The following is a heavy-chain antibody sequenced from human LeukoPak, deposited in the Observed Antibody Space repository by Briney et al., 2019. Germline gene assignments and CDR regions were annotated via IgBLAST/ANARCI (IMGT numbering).Heavy chain of an antibody. J-gene: IGHJ4*02. CDR2: IYYSGST. D-gene: IGHD3-3*01. Sequence: SETLSLTCTVSGGSISSYYWSWIRQPPGKGLEWIGYIYYSGSTNYNPSLKSRVTISVDTSKNQFSLKLMSVTAADTAVYYCARVVDFWSGYYYFDYWGQGTLVTVSS. CDR3: ARVVDFWSGYYYFDY. V-gene: IGHV4-59*01. CDR1: GGSISSYY.